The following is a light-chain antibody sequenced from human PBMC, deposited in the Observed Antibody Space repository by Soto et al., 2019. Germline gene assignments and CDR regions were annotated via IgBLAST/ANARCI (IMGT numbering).Light chain of an antibody. CDR1: QNVRTY. CDR3: QQRATWPPFT. CDR2: DAS. J-gene: IGKJ3*01. Sequence: EIVLTQSPATLSLSPGDRATLSCRASQNVRTYLGWYQQKPGQAPRLLIYDASNRATAIPAKFSGSGSGTDFSLTISSLEPEDFAVYYCQQRATWPPFTFGPGTKVDIK. V-gene: IGKV3-11*01.